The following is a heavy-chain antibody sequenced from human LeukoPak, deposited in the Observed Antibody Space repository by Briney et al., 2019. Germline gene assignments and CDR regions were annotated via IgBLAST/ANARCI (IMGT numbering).Heavy chain of an antibody. V-gene: IGHV4-39*07. CDR3: ARAKKTRDWFDP. D-gene: IGHD2-2*01. CDR1: GGSISSSSYY. Sequence: PSETLSLTCTVSGGSISSSSYYWGWIRQPPGKGLEWVGSIYYSGSTYYNPSLKSRVTISVDTSKNQFSLKLSSVTAADTAVYYCARAKKTRDWFDPWGQGTLVTVSS. J-gene: IGHJ5*02. CDR2: IYYSGST.